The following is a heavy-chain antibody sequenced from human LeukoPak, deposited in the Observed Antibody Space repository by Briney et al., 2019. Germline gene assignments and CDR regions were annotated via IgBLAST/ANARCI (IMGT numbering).Heavy chain of an antibody. Sequence: PGGSLRLSCAASGLTFSGSAMHWVRQASGIGLEWVGRIRSKANSYATAYAASVKGRFTISRDDSKNTAYLQMNSLNTEDTAVYFCSRHILLWFGEPTYDAFDIWGQGTMVTVSS. J-gene: IGHJ3*02. CDR2: IRSKANSYAT. D-gene: IGHD3-10*01. CDR3: SRHILLWFGEPTYDAFDI. CDR1: GLTFSGSA. V-gene: IGHV3-73*01.